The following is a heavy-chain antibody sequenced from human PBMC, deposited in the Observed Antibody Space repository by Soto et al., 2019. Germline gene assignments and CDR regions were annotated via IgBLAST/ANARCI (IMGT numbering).Heavy chain of an antibody. V-gene: IGHV1-18*01. Sequence: ASVKVSCKASGYAXTSYGISWVRQAPGQGLEWMGWISAYNGNTNYAQKLQGRVTMTTDTSTNTAYMELRSLRSDDTAVYYCATTRGSLNWFDPWGQGTLVTVSS. CDR2: ISAYNGNT. CDR3: ATTRGSLNWFDP. CDR1: GYAXTSYG. D-gene: IGHD1-26*01. J-gene: IGHJ5*02.